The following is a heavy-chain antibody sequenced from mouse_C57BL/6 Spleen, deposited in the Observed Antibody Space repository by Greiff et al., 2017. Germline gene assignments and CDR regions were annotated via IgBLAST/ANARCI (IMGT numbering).Heavy chain of an antibody. CDR1: GYTFTSYW. V-gene: IGHV1-59*01. D-gene: IGHD1-1*01. CDR3: ARWVYYGSEGYAMDY. J-gene: IGHJ4*01. Sequence: VQLQQPGAELVRPGTSVKLSCKASGYTFTSYWMHWVKQRPGQGLEWIGVIDPSDSYTNYNQKFKGKATLTVDTSSSTAYMQLSSLTSEDSAVYYCARWVYYGSEGYAMDYWGQGTSVTVSS. CDR2: IDPSDSYT.